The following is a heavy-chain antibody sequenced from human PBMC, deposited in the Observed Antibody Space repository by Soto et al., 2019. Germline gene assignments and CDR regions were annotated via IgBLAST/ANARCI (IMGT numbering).Heavy chain of an antibody. CDR2: ISAYNGNT. J-gene: IGHJ6*02. V-gene: IGHV1-18*01. CDR1: GYTFTSYG. Sequence: ASVKVSCKASGYTFTSYGISWVRQAPGQGLEWMGWISAYNGNTNYAQKLQGRVTMTTDTSTSTAYMELRSLRSDDTAVYYCASGVGCSGGSCYYPYYYGMDVWGQGTTVTVSS. CDR3: ASGVGCSGGSCYYPYYYGMDV. D-gene: IGHD2-15*01.